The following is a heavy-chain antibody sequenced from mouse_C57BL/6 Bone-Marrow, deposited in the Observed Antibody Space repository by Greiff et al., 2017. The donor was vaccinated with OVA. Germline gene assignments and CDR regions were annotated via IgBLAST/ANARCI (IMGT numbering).Heavy chain of an antibody. CDR3: AKNNLSYYYYAMDY. Sequence: QVQLQESGPGLVQPSQRLSITCTVSGFSLTSYGVHWVRQSPGKGLEWLGVIWRGGSTDYNAAFMSRLSITKDNSKSQVFFKMNSLQADDTAIYYCAKNNLSYYYYAMDYRGQGTSVTVSS. J-gene: IGHJ4*01. D-gene: IGHD1-1*01. CDR2: IWRGGST. CDR1: GFSLTSYG. V-gene: IGHV2-5*01.